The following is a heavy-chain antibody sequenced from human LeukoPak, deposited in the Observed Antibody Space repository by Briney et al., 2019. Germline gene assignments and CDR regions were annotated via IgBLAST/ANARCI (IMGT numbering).Heavy chain of an antibody. D-gene: IGHD3-22*01. CDR1: GYTSTSYG. CDR2: ISAYNGNT. CDR3: ARIYDSTWYFDL. Sequence: ASVKVSCKASGYTSTSYGISWVRQAPGQGLEWMGWISAYNGNTNYAQKLQGRVTMTTDTSTSTAYMELRSLRSDDTAVYYCARIYDSTWYFDLWGRGTLVTVSS. V-gene: IGHV1-18*01. J-gene: IGHJ2*01.